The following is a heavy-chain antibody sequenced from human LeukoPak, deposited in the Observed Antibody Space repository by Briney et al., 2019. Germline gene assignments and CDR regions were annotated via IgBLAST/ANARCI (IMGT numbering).Heavy chain of an antibody. D-gene: IGHD1-14*01. J-gene: IGHJ3*02. CDR2: IYYSGST. V-gene: IGHV4-39*07. CDR1: GGSISSSSYY. CDR3: ATSATGAFDI. Sequence: SETLSLTCTVSGGSISSSSYYWGWIRQPPGKGLEWIGSIYYSGSTYYNPSLKSRVTISVDTSKNQFSLKLSSMTAADTAVYYCATSATGAFDIWGQGTMVTVSS.